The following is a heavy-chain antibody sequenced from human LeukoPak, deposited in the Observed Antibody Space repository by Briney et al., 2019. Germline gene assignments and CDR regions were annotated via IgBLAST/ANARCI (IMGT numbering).Heavy chain of an antibody. Sequence: PGRSLRLSCAASGFPFRGYPMHWVRQAPGKGLEWVAAISTDGSNKHYADTVKGRVTISRDNSKNTLYVHMNSLRAEDTAVYYCARGAGSGYDGFDFWGRGTLVSVAS. CDR1: GFPFRGYP. D-gene: IGHD5-12*01. J-gene: IGHJ4*02. V-gene: IGHV3-30*01. CDR3: ARGAGSGYDGFDF. CDR2: ISTDGSNK.